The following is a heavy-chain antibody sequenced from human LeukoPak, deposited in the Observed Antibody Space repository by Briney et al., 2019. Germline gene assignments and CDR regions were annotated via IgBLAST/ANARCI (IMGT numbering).Heavy chain of an antibody. CDR1: GGSISTSSFY. Sequence: PSETLSLTCSVSGGSISTSSFYCGWIRQPPGKGLEWIGSIYYSGSTYYNPSLRSRVTFSVDTSKNQFSLKLTSVTAADTAVYYCARLDKRVHNTFDIWGQGTMVTVSS. CDR2: IYYSGST. J-gene: IGHJ3*02. D-gene: IGHD3-9*01. CDR3: ARLDKRVHNTFDI. V-gene: IGHV4-39*01.